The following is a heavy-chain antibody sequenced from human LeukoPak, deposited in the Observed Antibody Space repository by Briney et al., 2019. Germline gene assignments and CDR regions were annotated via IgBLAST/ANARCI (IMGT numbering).Heavy chain of an antibody. V-gene: IGHV3-48*01. J-gene: IGHJ6*02. Sequence: GGSLRLSCAASGFTFSSYSMNWVRQAPGKGLEWVSYISRSSSTIYYADSVKGRFTISRDNAKNSLYLQTNSLRAEDTAVYYCARSDITMVRGVIIGGDYYYYGMDVWGQGTTVTVSS. CDR1: GFTFSSYS. D-gene: IGHD3-10*01. CDR3: ARSDITMVRGVIIGGDYYYYGMDV. CDR2: ISRSSSTI.